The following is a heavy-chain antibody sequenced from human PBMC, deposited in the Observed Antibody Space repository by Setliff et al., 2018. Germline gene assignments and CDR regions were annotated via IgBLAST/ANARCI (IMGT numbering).Heavy chain of an antibody. CDR1: GYTFTDYP. V-gene: IGHV7-4-1*02. J-gene: IGHJ4*02. D-gene: IGHD2-15*01. CDR2: IHTMSGES. Sequence: GASVKVSCKASGYTFTDYPITWVRQAPGQGLEWMGWIHTMSGESTFAQGFTGRFVFSLDASVSTAYLEINNLKGEDTAVYYCANAEVVVAPWGQGTLVTVSS. CDR3: ANAEVVVAP.